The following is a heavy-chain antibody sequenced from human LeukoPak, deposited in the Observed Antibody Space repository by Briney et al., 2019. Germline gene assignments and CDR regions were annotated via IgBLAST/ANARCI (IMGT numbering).Heavy chain of an antibody. J-gene: IGHJ3*02. CDR2: IYSGGST. D-gene: IGHD3-22*01. V-gene: IGHV3-53*01. CDR3: ARSSGGYYYDSSGFFDI. Sequence: GGSLRLSCAASGFTVSSNYMSWVRQAPGEGLEWVSVIYSGGSTYYADSVKGRFTISRDNSKNTLYLQMNSLRAEDTAVYYCARSSGGYYYDSSGFFDIWGQGTMVTVSS. CDR1: GFTVSSNY.